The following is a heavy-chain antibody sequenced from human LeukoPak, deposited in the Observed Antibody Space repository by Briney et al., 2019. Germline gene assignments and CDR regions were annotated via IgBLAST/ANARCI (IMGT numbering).Heavy chain of an antibody. V-gene: IGHV4-39*07. CDR1: GGSITSRSNY. D-gene: IGHD6-19*01. CDR2: INYSGST. CDR3: ARRLSVRNSSGWIVSRMGLCKGGWFDP. Sequence: PSETLSLTCTVSGGSITSRSNYRGWIRQPPGKGLEWIGSINYSGSTYYNPSLKSRVTISVDTSKNQFSLKLSSVTAADTAVYYCARRLSVRNSSGWIVSRMGLCKGGWFDPWGQGTLVTVSS. J-gene: IGHJ5*02.